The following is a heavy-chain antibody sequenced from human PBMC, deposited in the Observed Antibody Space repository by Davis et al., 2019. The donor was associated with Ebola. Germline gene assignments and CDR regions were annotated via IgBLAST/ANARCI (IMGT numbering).Heavy chain of an antibody. CDR3: ARGAKDSSGYHYANDY. CDR2: INSDGSST. D-gene: IGHD3-22*01. J-gene: IGHJ4*02. CDR1: GFTFSSYW. Sequence: GESLKISCAASGFTFSSYWMHWVRQAPGKGLVWVSRINSDGSSTSYADSVKGRFTISRDNAKNTLYVQMNSLRAEDTAVYYCARGAKDSSGYHYANDYWGQGTMVTVSS. V-gene: IGHV3-74*01.